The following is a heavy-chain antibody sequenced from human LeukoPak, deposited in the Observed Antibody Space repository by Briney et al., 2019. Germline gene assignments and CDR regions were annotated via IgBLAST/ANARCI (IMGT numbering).Heavy chain of an antibody. CDR3: AREVWSKWKNFDY. D-gene: IGHD2-21*01. CDR1: GGSISITRYY. V-gene: IGHV4-61*02. J-gene: IGHJ4*02. CDR2: IYTSGST. Sequence: SETLSLTCTVSGGSISITRYYWSWIRQPAGKGLEWIGRIYTSGSTNYNPSLKSRVTMSVDTSKNQFSLKLSSVTAADTAVYYCAREVWSKWKNFDYWGQGTLVTVSS.